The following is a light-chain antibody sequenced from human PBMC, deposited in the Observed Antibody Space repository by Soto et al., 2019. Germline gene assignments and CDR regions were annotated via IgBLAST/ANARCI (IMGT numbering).Light chain of an antibody. CDR2: GAS. J-gene: IGKJ1*01. V-gene: IGKV3-15*01. CDR3: QQSNNWPWT. Sequence: MTDSLATLSESPGERATLSCRASQSVTSNLAWYKHKPGQATRIIIYGASTRDTGIPDRVSGSGSGKEFTLTISSLQPEEVALDYGQQSNNWPWTFGQGTKVDI. CDR1: QSVTSN.